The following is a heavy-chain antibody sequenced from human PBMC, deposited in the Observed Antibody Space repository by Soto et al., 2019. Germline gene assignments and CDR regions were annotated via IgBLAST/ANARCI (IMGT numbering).Heavy chain of an antibody. Sequence: ASVKVSCKASGYTFTSYFMHWGRQAPGQGLEWMGIIHPRGGSTNYAQQFQDRVTMTWDTSTSTVYMDLSRLRSDDTAVYYCARAPYSSSSLFFDQWGQGTLVTVSS. CDR1: GYTFTSYF. V-gene: IGHV1-46*01. J-gene: IGHJ4*02. D-gene: IGHD5-12*01. CDR3: ARAPYSSSSLFFDQ. CDR2: IHPRGGST.